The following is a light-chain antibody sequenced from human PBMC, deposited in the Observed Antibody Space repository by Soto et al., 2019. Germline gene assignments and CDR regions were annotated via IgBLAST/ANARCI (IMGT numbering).Light chain of an antibody. V-gene: IGLV1-51*01. CDR3: GTCDSSLSAWV. J-gene: IGLJ3*02. Sequence: QSVLTQPPSGSAAPGQQVTISCSGSSSNIVNNYVSWYQQLPGTAPKLLIYDNNKRPSGIPDRFSGSKSGTSATLGITGLQNGDESGYYCGTCDSSLSAWVFGGGTKVTVL. CDR1: SSNIVNNY. CDR2: DNN.